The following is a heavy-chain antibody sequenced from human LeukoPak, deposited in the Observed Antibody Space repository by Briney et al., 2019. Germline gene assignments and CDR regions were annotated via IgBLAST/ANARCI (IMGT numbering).Heavy chain of an antibody. Sequence: NPGGSLRLSCAASGFTFSDYYMSWIRQAPGKGLEWVSYISSSGSTMYYADSVKGRFTISRDNAKNSLYLQMNSLRAEDTAVYYCGKRVGATRRGNFDYWGQGTLVTVSS. CDR1: GFTFSDYY. CDR3: GKRVGATRRGNFDY. J-gene: IGHJ4*02. CDR2: ISSSGSTM. V-gene: IGHV3-11*04. D-gene: IGHD1-26*01.